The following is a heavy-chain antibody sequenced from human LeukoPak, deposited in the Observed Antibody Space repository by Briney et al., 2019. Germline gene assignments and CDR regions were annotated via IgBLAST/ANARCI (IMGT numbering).Heavy chain of an antibody. CDR1: GYTFTGYY. CDR3: ARARLPGVFDY. V-gene: IGHV1-2*02. Sequence: ASVKVSCKASGYTFTGYYMHWLRQAPGQGLAWMGWINPNSGGTNYAQKFQGRVTMTRDTSISTAYMELSRLRSDDTAVYYCARARLPGVFDYWGQGTLVTVSS. D-gene: IGHD6-25*01. CDR2: INPNSGGT. J-gene: IGHJ4*02.